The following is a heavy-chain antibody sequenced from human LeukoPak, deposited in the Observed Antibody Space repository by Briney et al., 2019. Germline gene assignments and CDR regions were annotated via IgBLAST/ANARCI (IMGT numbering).Heavy chain of an antibody. Sequence: PGRSLRLSCAASGFTFSSYAMHWVRQAPGKGLEWVAVISYDGSDKYYADSVKGRFTISRDNSKITLYLQMNSLRAEDTAVYYCARDLQYDYVWGPYDYWGQGTLVTVSS. D-gene: IGHD3-16*01. CDR1: GFTFSSYA. V-gene: IGHV3-30-3*01. J-gene: IGHJ4*02. CDR3: ARDLQYDYVWGPYDY. CDR2: ISYDGSDK.